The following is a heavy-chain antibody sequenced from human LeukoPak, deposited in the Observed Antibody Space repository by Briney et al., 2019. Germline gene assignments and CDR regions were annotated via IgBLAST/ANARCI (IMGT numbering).Heavy chain of an antibody. CDR3: ARDPIQLWLMGFDY. V-gene: IGHV3-30-3*01. CDR1: GFTFSSYA. D-gene: IGHD5-18*01. Sequence: GGSLRLSRAASGFTFSSYAMHWVRQAPGKGLEWVAVISYDGSNKYYADSVKGRFTISRDNSKNTLYLQMNSLRAEDTAVYYCARDPIQLWLMGFDYWGQRTLVTVSS. J-gene: IGHJ4*02. CDR2: ISYDGSNK.